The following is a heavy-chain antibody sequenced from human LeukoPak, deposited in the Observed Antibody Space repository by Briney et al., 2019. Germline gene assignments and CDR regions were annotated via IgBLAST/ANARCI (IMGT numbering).Heavy chain of an antibody. J-gene: IGHJ4*02. CDR1: GGTFSSYA. D-gene: IGHD1-1*01. CDR3: ARGFERNWNDCRS. Sequence: SVKVSCKASGGTFSSYAISWVRQAPGQGLEWMGGIIPSFGTANYAQKIQGRVTITADESTSTACMELSSLRSEETAVYYCARGFERNWNDCRSGGQGTLVTVSS. V-gene: IGHV1-69*13. CDR2: IIPSFGTA.